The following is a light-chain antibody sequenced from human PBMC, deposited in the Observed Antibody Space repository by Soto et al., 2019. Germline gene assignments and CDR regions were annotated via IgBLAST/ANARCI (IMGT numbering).Light chain of an antibody. V-gene: IGLV2-14*03. Sequence: QCALTQPASVSGSPGQSITISCAGTSNNVGGYKYVAWYQQHPGKAPKLMIFDVSNRPSGVSNRFSGSKSGNTASLTISGLQAEDEADYYCSSFTGGSTLVVFGTGTKLTVL. CDR3: SSFTGGSTLVV. CDR2: DVS. CDR1: SNNVGGYKY. J-gene: IGLJ1*01.